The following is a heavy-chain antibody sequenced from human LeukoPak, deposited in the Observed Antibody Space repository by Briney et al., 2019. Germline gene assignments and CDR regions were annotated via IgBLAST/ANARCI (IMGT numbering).Heavy chain of an antibody. CDR1: GFTISTYD. V-gene: IGHV3-48*01. CDR3: ASHNWMTD. CDR2: SISSIISI. J-gene: IGHJ4*02. D-gene: IGHD1-1*01. Sequence: GRSLRLSCAASGFTISTYDMHWVRQAPGQGREWVSLSISSIISINYADSVKGRFTISRDNAKNSLYLQMKSLRAEDTAVYYCASHNWMTDWGQGTLVTVSS.